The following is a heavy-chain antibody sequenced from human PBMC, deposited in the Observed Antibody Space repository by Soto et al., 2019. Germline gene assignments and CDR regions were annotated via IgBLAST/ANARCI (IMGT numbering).Heavy chain of an antibody. CDR2: IYYSGST. Sequence: PSDTLSLTCTVSGGSISSGGYYWSWIRQHPGKGLEWIGYIYYSGSTYYNPSLKSRVTISVDTSKNQFSLKLSSVTAADTAVYYCARTQVPAASNGMDVWGQGTTVTASS. CDR3: ARTQVPAASNGMDV. CDR1: GGSISSGGYY. V-gene: IGHV4-31*03. J-gene: IGHJ6*02. D-gene: IGHD2-2*01.